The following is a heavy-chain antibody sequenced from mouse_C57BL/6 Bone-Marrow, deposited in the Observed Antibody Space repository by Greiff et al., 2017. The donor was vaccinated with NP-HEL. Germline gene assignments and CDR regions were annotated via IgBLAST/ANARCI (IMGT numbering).Heavy chain of an antibody. V-gene: IGHV1-53*01. CDR1: GYTFTSYW. Sequence: QVQLQQPGTELVKPGASVKLSCKASGYTFTSYWMHWVKQRPGQGLEWIGNINPSNGGTNYNEKFKSKATLTVEKSSSTAYMQLSSLTSEDCGVYYWANTDGSSYAYAMDYWGQGTSVTVSS. D-gene: IGHD1-1*01. CDR3: ANTDGSSYAYAMDY. CDR2: INPSNGGT. J-gene: IGHJ4*01.